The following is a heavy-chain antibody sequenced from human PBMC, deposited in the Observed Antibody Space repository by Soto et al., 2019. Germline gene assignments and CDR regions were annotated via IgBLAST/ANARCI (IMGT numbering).Heavy chain of an antibody. CDR3: ARGSTRPRKGFFVY. V-gene: IGHV1-8*01. CDR1: GYTFTSYD. Sequence: ASLKVSCKASGYTFTSYDINWVRQATGQGLEWMGWMNPNSGNTGYAQKFQGRVTMTRNTSISTAYMELSSLRSEDTAVYYCARGSTRPRKGFFVYWGQGTLVTVSS. J-gene: IGHJ4*02. CDR2: MNPNSGNT. D-gene: IGHD4-17*01.